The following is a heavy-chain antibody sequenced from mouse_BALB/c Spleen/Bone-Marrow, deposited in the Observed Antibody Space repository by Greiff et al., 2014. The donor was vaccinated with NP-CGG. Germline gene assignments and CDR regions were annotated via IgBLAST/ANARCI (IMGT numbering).Heavy chain of an antibody. CDR3: ARSTSTMDY. CDR2: IYPGNGDT. V-gene: IGHV1-80*01. D-gene: IGHD1-1*02. Sequence: VQLQQSGAELVRPGSSLKISCKASGYAFSSYWMNWVKQRHGQGLEWIGQIYPGNGDTNYNGKFKGKATLTADKSSSTAYMQISSLTSEDSAVYFCARSTSTMDYWGQGTTLTVSS. CDR1: GYAFSSYW. J-gene: IGHJ2*01.